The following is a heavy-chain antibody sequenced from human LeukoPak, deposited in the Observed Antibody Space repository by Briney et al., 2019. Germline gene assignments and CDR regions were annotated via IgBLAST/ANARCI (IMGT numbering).Heavy chain of an antibody. CDR3: ARDAIVRDYSNSDY. CDR1: GYTFTGYY. Sequence: SVKVSCKASGYTFTGYYIHWVRQAPGQGLEWMGWINPNSGGTNYAQKFQGRVTMTRDTSISTAYMELSRLTSDDTAVYYCARDAIVRDYSNSDYWGQGTLVTVSS. V-gene: IGHV1-2*02. J-gene: IGHJ4*02. CDR2: INPNSGGT. D-gene: IGHD4-11*01.